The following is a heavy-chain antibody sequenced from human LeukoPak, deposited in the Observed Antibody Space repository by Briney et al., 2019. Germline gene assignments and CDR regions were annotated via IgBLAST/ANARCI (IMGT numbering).Heavy chain of an antibody. CDR3: ARAAAAAGTSYYYYGMDV. V-gene: IGHV3-21*01. D-gene: IGHD6-13*01. Sequence: GGSLRLSCAASGFTFTTYSMNWVRQAPGKGLEWVSSISSSSSYIYYADSVKGRFTISRDNAKNSLYLQMNSLRAEDTAMYYCARAAAAAGTSYYYYGMDVWGQGTTVTVSS. CDR2: ISSSSSYI. J-gene: IGHJ6*02. CDR1: GFTFTTYS.